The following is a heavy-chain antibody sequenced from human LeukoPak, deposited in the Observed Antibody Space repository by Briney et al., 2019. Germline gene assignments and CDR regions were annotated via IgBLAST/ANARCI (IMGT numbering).Heavy chain of an antibody. CDR2: INPTDGST. CDR3: ARDRPDYYDSSAYLRGLYSAFGC. D-gene: IGHD3-22*01. Sequence: EASVKVSCKASGYSFTTYNVHWVRPAPGQGLEWMGIINPTDGSTSYAQNFQGRVTVTRDTSTSTVYMELSSLRSEDTALYYCARDRPDYYDSSAYLRGLYSAFGCWGQGTLVTVSS. V-gene: IGHV1-46*01. CDR1: GYSFTTYN. J-gene: IGHJ4*02.